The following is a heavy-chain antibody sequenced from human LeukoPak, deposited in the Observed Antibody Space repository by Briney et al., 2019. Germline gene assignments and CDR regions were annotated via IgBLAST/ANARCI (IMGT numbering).Heavy chain of an antibody. CDR3: ARDLGGYSYGSHFDY. J-gene: IGHJ4*02. V-gene: IGHV3-21*01. CDR1: GFTFSNYE. D-gene: IGHD5-18*01. Sequence: GGSLRLSCVVSGFTFSNYEMNWVRQAPGKGLEWVSSITTSSSYIYYADSVKGRFTISRDNAKNSLYLQMNSLRAEDTAVYYCARDLGGYSYGSHFDYWGQGTLVTVSS. CDR2: ITTSSSYI.